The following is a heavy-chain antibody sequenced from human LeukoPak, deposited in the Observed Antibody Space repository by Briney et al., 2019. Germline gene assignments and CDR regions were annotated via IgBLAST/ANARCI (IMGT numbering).Heavy chain of an antibody. D-gene: IGHD1-26*01. CDR3: ARHSPSKVGFDY. CDR2: IYNIGSS. J-gene: IGHJ4*02. V-gene: IGHV4-59*08. Sequence: SETLSLTCTVSDASISSYSWSWIRQPPGKGPEWIGYIYNIGSSNYNPSLKSRVTISADTSKNRFSLKLNSVTAADTAVYYCARHSPSKVGFDYWGQGTLVAVSS. CDR1: DASISSYS.